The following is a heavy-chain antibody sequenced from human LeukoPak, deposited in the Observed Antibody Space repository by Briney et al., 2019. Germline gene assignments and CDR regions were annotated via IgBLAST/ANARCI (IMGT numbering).Heavy chain of an antibody. J-gene: IGHJ4*02. CDR2: ISYDGSNK. CDR1: GFTFSSYA. V-gene: IGHV3-30-3*01. D-gene: IGHD4-17*01. Sequence: AGGSLRLSCAASGFTFSSYAMPWVRQAPGKGLEWVAVISYDGSNKYYADSVKGRFTISRDNSKNTLYLQMNSLRAEDTAVYYCARDHDGDFDYWGQGTLVTVSS. CDR3: ARDHDGDFDY.